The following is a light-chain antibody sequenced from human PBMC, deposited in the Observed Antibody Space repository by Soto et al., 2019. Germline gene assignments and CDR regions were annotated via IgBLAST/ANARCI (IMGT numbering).Light chain of an antibody. V-gene: IGKV3D-11*01. CDR1: QGVSSY. J-gene: IGKJ3*01. CDR2: DAS. Sequence: EIVLTQSPATLSLSPGERATLSCRASQGVSSYLAWYQQKPGQAPRLLIYDASNRATGIPARFSGSGPGTDFTLTISSLEPEDFAVYYCQQRSNWPLGPGTKVDIK. CDR3: QQRSNWP.